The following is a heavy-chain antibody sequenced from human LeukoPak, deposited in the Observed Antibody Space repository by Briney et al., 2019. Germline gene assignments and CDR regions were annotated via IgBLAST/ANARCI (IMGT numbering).Heavy chain of an antibody. CDR1: GYTFTNYY. Sequence: ASVKVSCKASGYTFTNYYIHWERQAPGQGLEWVGNINPSGGSTTYAQRFQDRVLMTGDTSTSSVYMELSSLRSEDTAIYYCAREMPRTYYFDYWGQGTLVTAPS. CDR2: INPSGGST. J-gene: IGHJ4*02. V-gene: IGHV1-46*01. CDR3: AREMPRTYYFDY. D-gene: IGHD1-14*01.